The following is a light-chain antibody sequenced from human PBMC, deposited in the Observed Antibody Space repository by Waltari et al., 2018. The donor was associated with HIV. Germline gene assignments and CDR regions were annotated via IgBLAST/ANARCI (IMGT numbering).Light chain of an antibody. CDR1: QTISSY. Sequence: DIQMTQSPSSLSASVGDRVTITCRASQTISSYLNWYQQKPGKAPMFLIYGASTLHSGVPSRFSGSGSGTDFTLTISSLQPEDFATYYCQQSYSTPRTFGQGTKLEIK. J-gene: IGKJ2*01. CDR2: GAS. CDR3: QQSYSTPRT. V-gene: IGKV1-39*01.